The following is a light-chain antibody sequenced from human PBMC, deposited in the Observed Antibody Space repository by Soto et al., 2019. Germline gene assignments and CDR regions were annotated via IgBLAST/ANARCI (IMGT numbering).Light chain of an antibody. V-gene: IGLV2-14*01. CDR2: DVS. Sequence: QSVLTQPASVSGSPGQSITISCTGTSSDVGGNHVSWYQQHPGKAPRLIIYDVSNRPSGISNRFSGSKSDNTASLTISGLRVDEEADYYCSSHTSSSRYVFGTGTKLTVL. CDR3: SSHTSSSRYV. J-gene: IGLJ1*01. CDR1: SSDVGGNH.